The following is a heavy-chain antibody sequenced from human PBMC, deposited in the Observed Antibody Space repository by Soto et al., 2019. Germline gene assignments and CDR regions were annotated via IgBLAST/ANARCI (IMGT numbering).Heavy chain of an antibody. Sequence: QITLKESGPTLAKPTQPLTLTCTFSGFPLSTSAVGVRWIRQPPGKALDGLALIYWDDDKRYSPSLKSRLTITKDTSKNQVVLTMTNMDPVDTATYYCAHRYPSIAARWCVSWGQGTLVTVSS. J-gene: IGHJ5*01. CDR2: IYWDDDK. CDR1: GFPLSTSAVG. CDR3: AHRYPSIAARWCVS. D-gene: IGHD6-6*01. V-gene: IGHV2-5*02.